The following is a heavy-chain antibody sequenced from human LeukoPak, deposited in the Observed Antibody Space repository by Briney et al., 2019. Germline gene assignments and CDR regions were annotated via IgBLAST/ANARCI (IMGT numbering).Heavy chain of an antibody. Sequence: ASQTLSLTCAVYGGLFSGYYWRWIRQPPGKGREWIGEINDSGSTNYNPSLKSRVTISVATSKNQLSLKLSSVTAAETAVYYCAREVSGTYYYGSGSYQIDYWGQGTLVTVSS. J-gene: IGHJ4*02. D-gene: IGHD3-10*01. V-gene: IGHV4-34*01. CDR1: GGLFSGYY. CDR2: INDSGST. CDR3: AREVSGTYYYGSGSYQIDY.